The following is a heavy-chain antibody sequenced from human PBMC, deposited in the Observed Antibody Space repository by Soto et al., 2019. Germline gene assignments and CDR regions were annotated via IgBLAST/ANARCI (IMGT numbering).Heavy chain of an antibody. J-gene: IGHJ4*02. D-gene: IGHD3-3*01. CDR1: GFTFSDHY. V-gene: IGHV3-11*01. CDR2: ISRGGSTI. Sequence: QVQLVESGGGLVKPGGSLRLSCAASGFTFSDHYMSWIRQAPGEGLEWLSYISRGGSTIYYADSVKGRFTISRDNAKNSLYLQLNSLRAEDTAVYYCAREVEAITIFGVVDYWGQGTLVTVSS. CDR3: AREVEAITIFGVVDY.